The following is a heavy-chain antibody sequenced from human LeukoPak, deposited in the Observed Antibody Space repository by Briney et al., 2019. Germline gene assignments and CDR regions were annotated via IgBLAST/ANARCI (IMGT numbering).Heavy chain of an antibody. J-gene: IGHJ4*02. CDR1: GYTFTSYD. Sequence: ASVKVSCKASGYTFTSYDINWVRQATGQGLEWMGWMNPNSGNTGYAQKFQGRVTTTRDTSTSTVYMELSSLRSEDTAVYYCARAQDGYNPFDYWGQGTLVTVSS. D-gene: IGHD5-24*01. CDR2: MNPNSGNT. V-gene: IGHV1-8*01. CDR3: ARAQDGYNPFDY.